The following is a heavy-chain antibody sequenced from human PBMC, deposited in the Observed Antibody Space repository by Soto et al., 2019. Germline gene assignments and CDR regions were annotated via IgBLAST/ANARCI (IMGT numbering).Heavy chain of an antibody. CDR2: IVAYFGTA. J-gene: IGHJ4*02. CDR3: ARDQRYYYDSSGYYYYDY. Sequence: GASVKVSCKASGGTFSSYAITWVRQAPGQGLEWMGGIVAYFGTANYAQKFQGRVMMTGDKSTSTAYMELSSLRSEDTAVYYCARDQRYYYDSSGYYYYDYWGQGTLVTVSS. CDR1: GGTFSSYA. V-gene: IGHV1-69*06. D-gene: IGHD3-22*01.